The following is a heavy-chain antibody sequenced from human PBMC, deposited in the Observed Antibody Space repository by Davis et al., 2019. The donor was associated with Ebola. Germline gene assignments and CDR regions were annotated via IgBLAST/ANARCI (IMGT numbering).Heavy chain of an antibody. CDR3: AKFSRAGESD. D-gene: IGHD6-13*01. CDR1: RFTFNSLA. J-gene: IGHJ4*02. Sequence: GESLKISCAASRFTFNSLAMHWVRQSPSKGLEWVAFISFDGSKTYYVDSVRGRFTIPRDNVRNTRYLQVKSLRDEDTAVYYCAKFSRAGESDWGQGTLVTVSS. CDR2: ISFDGSKT. V-gene: IGHV3-30*02.